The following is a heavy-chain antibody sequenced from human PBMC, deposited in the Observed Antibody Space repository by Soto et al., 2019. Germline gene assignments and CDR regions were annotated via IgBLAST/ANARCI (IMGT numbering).Heavy chain of an antibody. CDR3: ASPNPQRGSGFLFDY. J-gene: IGHJ4*02. V-gene: IGHV4-31*03. D-gene: IGHD2-21*01. CDR2: IYYSGST. Sequence: SETLSLTCTVSGGSISSGGYYWSWIRQHPGKGLEWIGYIYYSGSTYYNPSLKSRVIISVDTSKNQFSLKLSSVTAADTAVYYCASPNPQRGSGFLFDYWGQGTLVTVSS. CDR1: GGSISSGGYY.